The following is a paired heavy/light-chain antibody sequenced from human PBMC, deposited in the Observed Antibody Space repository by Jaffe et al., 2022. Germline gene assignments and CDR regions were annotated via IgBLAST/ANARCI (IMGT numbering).Light chain of an antibody. J-gene: IGKJ4*01. CDR2: DAS. CDR1: QSVSSY. CDR3: QQRSNWPPVT. V-gene: IGKV3-11*01. Sequence: EIVLTQSPATLSLSPGERATLSCRASQSVSSYLAWYQQKPGQAPRLLIYDASNRATGIPARFSGSGSGTDFTLTISSLEPEDFAVYYCQQRSNWPPVTFGGGTKVEIK.
Heavy chain of an antibody. CDR1: GFTFDDYA. CDR3: AKGDYYDSSGYFNDFDY. Sequence: EVQLVESGGVVVQPGGSLRLSCAASGFTFDDYAMHWVRQAPGKGLEWVSLISWDGGSTYYADSVKGRFTISRDNSKNSLYLQMNSLRAEDTALYYCAKGDYYDSSGYFNDFDYWGQGTLVTVSS. J-gene: IGHJ4*02. CDR2: ISWDGGST. V-gene: IGHV3-43D*04. D-gene: IGHD3-22*01.